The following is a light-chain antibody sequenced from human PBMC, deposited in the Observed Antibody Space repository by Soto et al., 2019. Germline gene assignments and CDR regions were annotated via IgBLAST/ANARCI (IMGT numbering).Light chain of an antibody. CDR2: YAS. CDR3: QHYGSSLT. J-gene: IGKJ4*01. V-gene: IGKV3-15*01. CDR1: QSVDIN. Sequence: EIVMTQSPATLSVSPGERATLSCRASQSVDINLAWYQQKPGRAPRLLVSYASAGASGVPGRFRGSGSGTEFTLTIDSLQAEDFAVYYCQHYGSSLTFGGGTKVDIK.